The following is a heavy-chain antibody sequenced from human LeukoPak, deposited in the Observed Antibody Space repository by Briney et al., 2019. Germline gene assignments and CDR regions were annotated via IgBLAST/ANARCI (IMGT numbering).Heavy chain of an antibody. Sequence: SETLSLTCTVSGDSISSSSYSWGWIRQPPGKGLEWIGEINYSGSTNYNPSLKSRVTISVDTSKNQFSLKLSSVTAADTAVYYCAREYGSGSSYKRAYFDYWGQGTLVTVSS. CDR3: AREYGSGSSYKRAYFDY. J-gene: IGHJ4*02. CDR1: GDSISSSSYS. V-gene: IGHV4-39*07. D-gene: IGHD3-10*01. CDR2: INYSGST.